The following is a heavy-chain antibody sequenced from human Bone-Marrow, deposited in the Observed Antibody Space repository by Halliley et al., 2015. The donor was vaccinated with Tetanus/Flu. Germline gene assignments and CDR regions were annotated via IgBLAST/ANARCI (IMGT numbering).Heavy chain of an antibody. J-gene: IGHJ6*02. CDR3: AKDRDYWGFGGMDV. Sequence: WLAVISYHGSRKDYADSVQGRFTISRDNAKNTLYLQMNSLRVEETAIYYCAKDRDYWGFGGMDVWGQGTTVTVSS. D-gene: IGHD7-27*01. CDR2: ISYHGSRK. V-gene: IGHV3-30*18.